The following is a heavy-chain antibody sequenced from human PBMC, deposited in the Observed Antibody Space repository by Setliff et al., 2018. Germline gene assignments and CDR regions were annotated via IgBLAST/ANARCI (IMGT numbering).Heavy chain of an antibody. D-gene: IGHD3-22*01. CDR3: ARDEHYYESSAYRYHYYGMDV. CDR2: IYYSGST. V-gene: IGHV4-31*11. Sequence: SETLSLTCAVSGGSISSGDYYWSWIRQPPGKGLEWIGYIYYSGSTYYNPSLKSRVTISVDTSKNQFSLKLSSVTAADTALYYCARDEHYYESSAYRYHYYGMDVWGQGTLVTVSS. CDR1: GGSISSGDYY. J-gene: IGHJ6*02.